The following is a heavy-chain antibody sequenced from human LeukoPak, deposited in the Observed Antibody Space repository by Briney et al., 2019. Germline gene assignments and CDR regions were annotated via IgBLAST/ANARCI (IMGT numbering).Heavy chain of an antibody. D-gene: IGHD3-16*02. V-gene: IGHV3-21*01. J-gene: IGHJ4*02. CDR1: GFTFSSYS. Sequence: GGSLRLSCAASGFTFSSYSMNWVRQAPGKGLEWVSSISSSSSYIYYADSVKGRFTISRVNAKNSLYLQMNSLRAEDTAVYYCARGDSYDYVWGSYRYYYFDYWGQGTLVTVSS. CDR2: ISSSSSYI. CDR3: ARGDSYDYVWGSYRYYYFDY.